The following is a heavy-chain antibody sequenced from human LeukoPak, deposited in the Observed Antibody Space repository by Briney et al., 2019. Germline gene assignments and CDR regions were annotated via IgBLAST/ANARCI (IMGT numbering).Heavy chain of an antibody. CDR2: IYYSGNT. CDR1: GGSISSSSHY. V-gene: IGHV4-39*02. CDR3: AREAIPAIAAAGTLDY. J-gene: IGHJ4*02. D-gene: IGHD6-13*01. Sequence: PSETLSLTCTVSGGSISSSSHYWGWIRQPPGKGLEWIGSIYYSGNTYYNPSLKSRVTISVDTSKNQFSLKLSSVTAADTAVYYCAREAIPAIAAAGTLDYWGQGTLVTVSS.